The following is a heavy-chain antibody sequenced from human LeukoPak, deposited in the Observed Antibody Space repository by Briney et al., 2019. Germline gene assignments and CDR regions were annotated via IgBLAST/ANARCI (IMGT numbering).Heavy chain of an antibody. D-gene: IGHD3-9*01. CDR3: ARAGVIRYVAWLINYYMDV. Sequence: PGGSLRFSCAASGFTFTNHAMQWVRQAPGKGLEYVSAISGNGGSTYYANSVKGRFTISRDNSKNTVYLQMDSLRAEDMAVYYCARAGVIRYVAWLINYYMDVWGKGTTVTVSS. V-gene: IGHV3-64*01. CDR2: ISGNGGST. CDR1: GFTFTNHA. J-gene: IGHJ6*03.